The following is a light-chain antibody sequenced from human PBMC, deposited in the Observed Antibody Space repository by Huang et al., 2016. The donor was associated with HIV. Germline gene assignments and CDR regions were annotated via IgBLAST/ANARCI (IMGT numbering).Light chain of an antibody. V-gene: IGKV4-1*01. CDR1: QSVLYSSNNKNY. J-gene: IGKJ3*01. Sequence: DIVMTQSPDSLAVSLGERATINCKSSQSVLYSSNNKNYLAWYQQKPGQPPKLLIYWASTRESGGPDQVRGSGSATDFTLTISSLQAEDVAVYYCQQYYSTPPVTFGPGTKVDIK. CDR2: WAS. CDR3: QQYYSTPPVT.